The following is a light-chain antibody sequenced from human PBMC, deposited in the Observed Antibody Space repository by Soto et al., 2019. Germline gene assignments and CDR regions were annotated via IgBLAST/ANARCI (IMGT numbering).Light chain of an antibody. CDR3: QQRSNWPLT. J-gene: IGKJ4*01. V-gene: IGKV3-11*01. CDR1: QSVSSY. Sequence: EIVMTQSPATLSVSPWERATLSCRASQSVSSYLAWYQQKPGQAPRLLIYDASNRATGIPARFSGSGSGTDFTLTISSLEPEHFAVYYCQQRSNWPLTFGGGTKVDIK. CDR2: DAS.